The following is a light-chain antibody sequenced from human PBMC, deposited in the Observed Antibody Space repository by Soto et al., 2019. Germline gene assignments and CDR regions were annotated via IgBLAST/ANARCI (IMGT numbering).Light chain of an antibody. Sequence: QSALTQPASVSGSPGQSITISCTGTGSDVGGYNYVSWYQQHPGKAPKLMIYDVSRRPSGVSDRFSASKSGNTASLTISGLLVEDEADYYCSSYTSSSTLLFGGGTKVTVL. CDR2: DVS. CDR1: GSDVGGYNY. J-gene: IGLJ2*01. V-gene: IGLV2-14*01. CDR3: SSYTSSSTLL.